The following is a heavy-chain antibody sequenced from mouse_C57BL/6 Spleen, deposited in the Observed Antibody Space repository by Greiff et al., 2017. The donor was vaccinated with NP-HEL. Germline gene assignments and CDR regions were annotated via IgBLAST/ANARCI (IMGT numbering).Heavy chain of an antibody. CDR3: ARDWLVWGFAY. CDR1: GFTFSDYG. D-gene: IGHD2-10*02. Sequence: EVQLVESGGGLVKPGGSLKLSCAASGFTFSDYGMHWVRQAPEKGLEWVAYISSGSSNIYYADTVKGRFTMSRDTAKNTLFLQMTSLGSEDTAMDYCARDWLVWGFAYWGQGTLVTVSA. V-gene: IGHV5-17*01. J-gene: IGHJ3*01. CDR2: ISSGSSNI.